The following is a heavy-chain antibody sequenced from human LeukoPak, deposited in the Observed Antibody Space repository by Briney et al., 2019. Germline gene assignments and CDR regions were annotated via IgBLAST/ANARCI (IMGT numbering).Heavy chain of an antibody. CDR2: IYPGVSDA. CDR1: GYSFTTYW. V-gene: IGHV5-51*01. J-gene: IGHJ5*02. CDR3: ARQITFGGVEFDP. Sequence: GESLEISCKGSGYSFTTYWIGWVRQMPGKGLEWMGIIYPGVSDARYGPSFQGQVTISVDKSINTAYLQWSSLKASDTAMYYCARQITFGGVEFDPWGQGTLVTVSS. D-gene: IGHD3-16*01.